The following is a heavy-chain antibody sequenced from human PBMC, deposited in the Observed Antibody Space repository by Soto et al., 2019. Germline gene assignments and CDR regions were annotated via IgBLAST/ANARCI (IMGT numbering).Heavy chain of an antibody. Sequence: GASVKVSCKASGGTFSSYAISWVRQAPGQGLEWMGGIIPIFGTANYAQKFQGRVTITADESTSTAYMELSSLRSEDTAVYYCARGSKIQLGDTDTWGQGTLVTVSS. D-gene: IGHD5-18*01. J-gene: IGHJ5*02. CDR2: IIPIFGTA. CDR1: GGTFSSYA. V-gene: IGHV1-69*13. CDR3: ARGSKIQLGDTDT.